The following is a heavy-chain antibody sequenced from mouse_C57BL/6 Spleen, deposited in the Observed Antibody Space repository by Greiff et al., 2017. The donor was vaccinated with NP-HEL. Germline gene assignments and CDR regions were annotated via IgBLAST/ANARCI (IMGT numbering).Heavy chain of an antibody. D-gene: IGHD4-1*01. CDR1: GYAFSSSW. CDR2: IYPGDGDT. Sequence: VKLQESGPELVKPGASVKISCKASGYAFSSSWMNWVKQRPGKGLEWIGRIYPGDGDTNYNGKFKGKATLTADKSSSTAYMQLSSLTSEDSAVYFCAGLTGTGWGQGTTLTVSS. J-gene: IGHJ2*01. CDR3: AGLTGTG. V-gene: IGHV1-82*01.